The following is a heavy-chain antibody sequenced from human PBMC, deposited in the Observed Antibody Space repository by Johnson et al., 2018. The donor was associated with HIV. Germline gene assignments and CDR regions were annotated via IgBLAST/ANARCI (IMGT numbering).Heavy chain of an antibody. CDR2: ISGSDHST. D-gene: IGHD3-16*01. V-gene: IGHV3-23*04. Sequence: VQLVESGGGVVQPGRSLRLSCAASGFTFSSYAMHWVRQAPGKGLEWVSPISGSDHSTYYADSVMGRFTISRDNAKNSLYLQMNSLRVEDTALYYCAREGARNALDIWGQGTMVTVSS. CDR3: AREGARNALDI. CDR1: GFTFSSYA. J-gene: IGHJ3*02.